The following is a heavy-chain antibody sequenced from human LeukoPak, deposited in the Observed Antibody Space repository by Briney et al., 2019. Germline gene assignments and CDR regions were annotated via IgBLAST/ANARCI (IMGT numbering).Heavy chain of an antibody. Sequence: SVKVSCKASGGTFSSYAISWVRQAPGQGLEWMGRIIPIFGTANYAQKFQGRVTITTDESTSTAYMELSSLRSEDTAVYYCAHSERWLQFHAFDIWGQGTMVTVSS. CDR2: IIPIFGTA. J-gene: IGHJ3*02. CDR3: AHSERWLQFHAFDI. CDR1: GGTFSSYA. D-gene: IGHD5-24*01. V-gene: IGHV1-69*05.